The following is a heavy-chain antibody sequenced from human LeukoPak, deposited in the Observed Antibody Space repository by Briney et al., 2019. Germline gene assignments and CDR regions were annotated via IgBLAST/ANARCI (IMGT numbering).Heavy chain of an antibody. CDR1: GYTFTSYG. V-gene: IGHV1-18*01. D-gene: IGHD6-13*01. CDR2: IRAYNGNT. Sequence: GASAKVSCKASGYTFTSYGISWVRQAPGQGLEWMGWIRAYNGNTNYAQNLQGRVTMTTDTSTTAAYMELRSLRSDDTAVYYCARGGIAAAGKRTDYWGQGTLVTVSS. CDR3: ARGGIAAAGKRTDY. J-gene: IGHJ4*02.